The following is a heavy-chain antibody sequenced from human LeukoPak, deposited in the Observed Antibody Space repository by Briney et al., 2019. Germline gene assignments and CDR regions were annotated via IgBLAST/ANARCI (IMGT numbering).Heavy chain of an antibody. CDR3: ARDNYYDSSGYLDY. CDR1: GGTFSSYA. J-gene: IGHJ4*02. V-gene: IGHV1-18*01. D-gene: IGHD3-22*01. Sequence: AASVKVSCKASGGTFSSYAISWVRQAPGQGLEWMGWISAYNGNTNYAQKLQGRVTMTTDTSTSTAYMELRSLRSDDTAVYYCARDNYYDSSGYLDYWGQGTLVTVSS. CDR2: ISAYNGNT.